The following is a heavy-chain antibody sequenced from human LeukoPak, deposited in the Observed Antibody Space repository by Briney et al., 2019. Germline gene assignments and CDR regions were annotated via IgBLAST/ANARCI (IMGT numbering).Heavy chain of an antibody. CDR1: GGSISSSSYY. V-gene: IGHV4-39*01. Sequence: SSETLSLTCTDSGGSISSSSYYWGWIRQPPGKGLEWIGSIYYSGSTYYNPSLKSRVTISVDTSKNQFSLKLSSVTAADTAVYYCASNTIFGVVISNYWGQGTLVTVSS. CDR3: ASNTIFGVVISNY. CDR2: IYYSGST. J-gene: IGHJ4*02. D-gene: IGHD3-3*01.